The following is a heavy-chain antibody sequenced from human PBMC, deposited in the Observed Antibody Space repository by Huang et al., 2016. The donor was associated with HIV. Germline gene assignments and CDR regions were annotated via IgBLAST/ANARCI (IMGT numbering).Heavy chain of an antibody. CDR2: IYPVDSPDDSDT. D-gene: IGHD3-10*01. Sequence: EVQLVQSGAEVKKPGESLKISCKASGYSFSTIWIVWVRQMPGKGLEWMVSIYPVDSPDDSDTRYSPSFQGQFTISADKSISTAYLRWSSLKASDTAIYYCARRGDGYKLDYWGQGTLVAVSS. CDR3: ARRGDGYKLDY. J-gene: IGHJ4*02. CDR1: GYSFSTIW. V-gene: IGHV5-51*03.